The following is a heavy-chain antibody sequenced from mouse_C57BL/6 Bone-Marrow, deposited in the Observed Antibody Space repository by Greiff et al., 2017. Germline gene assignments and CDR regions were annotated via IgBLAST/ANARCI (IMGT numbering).Heavy chain of an antibody. CDR2: IYPGNSDT. Sequence: EVQLQQSGTVLARPGASVKMSCKTSGYTFTSYWMHWVKQRPGQGLEWIGAIYPGNSDTSYNQKFKGKAKLTAVTSASTAYMELSSLTNEDSAVYYCTDTRGSSYFDYWGQGTTLTVSS. V-gene: IGHV1-5*01. CDR3: TDTRGSSYFDY. J-gene: IGHJ2*01. D-gene: IGHD3-3*01. CDR1: GYTFTSYW.